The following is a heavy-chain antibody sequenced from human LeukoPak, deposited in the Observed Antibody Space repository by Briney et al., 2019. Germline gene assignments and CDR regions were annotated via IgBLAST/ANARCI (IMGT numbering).Heavy chain of an antibody. CDR1: GFTFSSYG. Sequence: GGSLRLSCAASGFTFSSYGMHWVRQAPGKGLEWVAFIRYDGSNKYYADSVKGRFTISRDNSKNTLYLQMNSLRAEDTAVYYCARQGVLLWFGDAAFDIWGQGTMVTVSS. CDR2: IRYDGSNK. V-gene: IGHV3-30*02. J-gene: IGHJ3*02. CDR3: ARQGVLLWFGDAAFDI. D-gene: IGHD3-10*01.